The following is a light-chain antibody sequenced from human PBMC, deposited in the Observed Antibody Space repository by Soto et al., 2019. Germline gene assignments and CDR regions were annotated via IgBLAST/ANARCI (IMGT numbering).Light chain of an antibody. CDR1: QSVLNN. CDR2: GAS. CDR3: QQYNYWPGT. J-gene: IGKJ2*01. Sequence: EIVMTQSPATLSVSPGDTATLSCRASQSVLNNLAWYQQKAGQAPRLLIYGASTRFSGIPARISGSGSGTEFSLTISSLQSEDFAVYFCQQYNYWPGTFGQGTKLDIK. V-gene: IGKV3-15*01.